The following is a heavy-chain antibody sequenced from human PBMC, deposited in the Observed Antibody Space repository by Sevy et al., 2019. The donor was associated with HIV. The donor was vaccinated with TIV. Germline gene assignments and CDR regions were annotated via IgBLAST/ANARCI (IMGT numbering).Heavy chain of an antibody. J-gene: IGHJ3*02. CDR2: ISGSGGST. CDR1: GFTFSSYA. D-gene: IGHD4-17*01. V-gene: IGHV3-23*01. CDR3: AKDYGDFPDAFDI. Sequence: GGSLRLSCAASGFTFSSYAMSWVRQAPGKGLEWVSAISGSGGSTYYADSVKGRFTISRVNSKNTLYLQMNSLRAEDTAVYYCAKDYGDFPDAFDIWGQGTMVTVSS.